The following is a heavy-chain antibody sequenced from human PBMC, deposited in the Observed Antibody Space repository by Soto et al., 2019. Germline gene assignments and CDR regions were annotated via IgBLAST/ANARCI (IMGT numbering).Heavy chain of an antibody. J-gene: IGHJ4*02. CDR1: GYTFTSYD. CDR2: MNPNSGNT. Sequence: QVQLVQSGAEVKKPGASVKVSCKASGYTFTSYDINWVRQATGQGLEWMGWMNPNSGNTGYAQKFQCIVTMTRNTSISTAHMELSSLRSEDTAVYYCARGLWFGEPTSGDWGEATLVTVSS. CDR3: ARGLWFGEPTSGD. D-gene: IGHD3-10*01. V-gene: IGHV1-8*01.